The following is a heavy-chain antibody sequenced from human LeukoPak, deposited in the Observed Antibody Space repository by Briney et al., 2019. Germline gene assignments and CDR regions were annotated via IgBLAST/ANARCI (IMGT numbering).Heavy chain of an antibody. CDR1: GFTFSSYA. D-gene: IGHD3-22*01. Sequence: PGGSLRLSCAASGFTFSSYAMSWVRQAPGKGLEWVSAISGSGGSTYYADSVKGRFTISRDNPKNTLYLQMNSLRAEDTAVYYCAKQIVVVLYGMDVWGQGTTVTVSS. CDR3: AKQIVVVLYGMDV. J-gene: IGHJ6*02. V-gene: IGHV3-23*01. CDR2: ISGSGGST.